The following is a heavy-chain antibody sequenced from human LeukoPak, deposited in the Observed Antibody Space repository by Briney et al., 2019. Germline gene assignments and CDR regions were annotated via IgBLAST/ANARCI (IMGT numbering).Heavy chain of an antibody. D-gene: IGHD6-19*01. CDR3: AKEDSSGWYGVDF. CDR1: GFTFSSYG. J-gene: IGHJ4*02. CDR2: IWYDGSNK. Sequence: GGSLRLSCAASGFTFSSYGVHWVRQAPGKGLEWVAVIWYDGSNKYYADSVKGRFTISRDNSKNTLYLQMNSLRAEDTAVYHCAKEDSSGWYGVDFWGQGTLVTVSS. V-gene: IGHV3-30*02.